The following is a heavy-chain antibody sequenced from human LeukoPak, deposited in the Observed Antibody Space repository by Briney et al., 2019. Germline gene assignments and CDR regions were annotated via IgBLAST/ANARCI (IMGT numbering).Heavy chain of an antibody. CDR3: AKWKYSNSGIDDY. Sequence: GGSLRLSCAASGFTFSSYAMSWVRQAPGKGLEWVSAISGSGGSTYFADSVKGRFTISRDNSKNMLYLQMNSLRAEDTAVYYCAKWKYSNSGIDDYWGQGTLVTVSS. CDR2: ISGSGGST. CDR1: GFTFSSYA. D-gene: IGHD6-6*01. J-gene: IGHJ4*02. V-gene: IGHV3-23*01.